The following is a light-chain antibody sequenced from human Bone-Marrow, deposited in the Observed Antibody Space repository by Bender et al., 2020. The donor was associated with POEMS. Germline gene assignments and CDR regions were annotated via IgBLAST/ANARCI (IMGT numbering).Light chain of an antibody. CDR1: SSDVGGYDL. Sequence: QSALTQPASVSGSPGQSITISCTGTSSDVGGYDLVSWFQHHPGKAPKLMIYEVNKRPSGISNRFSGSKSGNTASLTISGLQTEDEAVYYCSSYAVSRTVLFGGGTKLTVL. V-gene: IGLV2-23*02. J-gene: IGLJ2*01. CDR3: SSYAVSRTVL. CDR2: EVN.